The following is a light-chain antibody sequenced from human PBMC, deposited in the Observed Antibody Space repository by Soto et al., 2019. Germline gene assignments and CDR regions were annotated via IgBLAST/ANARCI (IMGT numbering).Light chain of an antibody. Sequence: DIQITHSPSTLSTSVGGRFTITFRASQSIDDWLAWYQQKPGKAPKLLIYRASGLESGVPSRFTGSGSGTDFTLTISGLQPDDVATYYCQQYNSYSTFGQGTKVDIK. CDR3: QQYNSYST. J-gene: IGKJ1*01. V-gene: IGKV1-5*03. CDR1: QSIDDW. CDR2: RAS.